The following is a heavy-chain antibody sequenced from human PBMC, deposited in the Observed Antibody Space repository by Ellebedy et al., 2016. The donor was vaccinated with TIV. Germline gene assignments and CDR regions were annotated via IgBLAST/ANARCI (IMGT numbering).Heavy chain of an antibody. D-gene: IGHD3-16*01. V-gene: IGHV3-30*02. J-gene: IGHJ6*02. CDR1: GFTSSG. CDR2: IRSDGSNK. Sequence: GESLKISCAASGFTSSGMHWVRQAPGEGLEWVAFIRSDGSNKYYADSVKGRFTISRDYSENTLDLQMNSLRVEDTALYYCVKGAYPVPTVMAVWGQGTMVIVSS. CDR3: VKGAYPVPTVMAV.